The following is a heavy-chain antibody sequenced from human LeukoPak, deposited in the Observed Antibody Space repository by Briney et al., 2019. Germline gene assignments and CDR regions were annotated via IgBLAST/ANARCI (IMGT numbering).Heavy chain of an antibody. V-gene: IGHV5-51*01. CDR3: AASTYGSGSYLGFDS. J-gene: IGHJ4*02. CDR2: IYPGDSDT. CDR1: GYSFTSYW. D-gene: IGHD3-10*01. Sequence: GESLKISCKGSGYSFTSYWIGWVRQMPGKGLESMGIIYPGDSDTRYSPSFQGQVTISADKSISTAYLQWSSLKASDTAMYYCAASTYGSGSYLGFDSWGQGTLVTVSS.